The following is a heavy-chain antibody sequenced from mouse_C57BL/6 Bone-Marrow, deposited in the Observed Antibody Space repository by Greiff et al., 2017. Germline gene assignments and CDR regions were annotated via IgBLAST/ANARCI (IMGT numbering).Heavy chain of an antibody. J-gene: IGHJ3*01. D-gene: IGHD6-2*01. CDR2: IDPGSGST. Sequence: QVQLQQPGAELVKPGASVKLSCKASGYTFTSYWITWVKQRPGQGLEWIGEIDPGSGSTNYNEKFKSKATLTVDTSSSTAYMQLSSLTSEDSAVYYCARESLRGLCAYWGQGTLVTVST. CDR1: GYTFTSYW. V-gene: IGHV1-55*01. CDR3: ARESLRGLCAY.